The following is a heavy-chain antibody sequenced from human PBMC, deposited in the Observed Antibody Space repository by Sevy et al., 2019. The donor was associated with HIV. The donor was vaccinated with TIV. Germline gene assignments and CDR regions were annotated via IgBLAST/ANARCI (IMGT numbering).Heavy chain of an antibody. Sequence: GGSLRLSCAASGFTFSNAWMNWVRQAPGKGLEWVGRIKSKTDGGTTDYAAPVTGRFTISRDDSKNTLYLPMNSLKTEDTAVYYCTTGRDYHDSCGYYWGQGTLVTVSS. CDR2: IKSKTDGGTT. V-gene: IGHV3-15*07. CDR1: GFTFSNAW. D-gene: IGHD3-22*01. CDR3: TTGRDYHDSCGYY. J-gene: IGHJ4*02.